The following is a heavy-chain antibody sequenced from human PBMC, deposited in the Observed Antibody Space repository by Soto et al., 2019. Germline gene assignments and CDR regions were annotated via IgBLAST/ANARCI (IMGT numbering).Heavy chain of an antibody. D-gene: IGHD4-17*01. V-gene: IGHV1-2*04. CDR3: ARGQGYGDYVAEYFKH. Sequence: ASVKVSCKASGYTFTGYYMHWVRQAPGQGLEWMGWINPNSGGTNYAQKFQGWVTMTRDTSISTAYMELSRLRSDDTAVYYCARGQGYGDYVAEYFKHWGQGTLVTVSS. J-gene: IGHJ1*01. CDR2: INPNSGGT. CDR1: GYTFTGYY.